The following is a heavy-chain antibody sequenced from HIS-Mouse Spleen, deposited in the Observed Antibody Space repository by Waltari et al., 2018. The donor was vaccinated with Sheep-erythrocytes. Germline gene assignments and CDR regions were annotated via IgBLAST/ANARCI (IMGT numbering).Heavy chain of an antibody. CDR2: IKQDGSEK. CDR1: GFTFSSYW. J-gene: IGHJ3*02. CDR3: ARAVAGTPDAFDI. D-gene: IGHD1-7*01. V-gene: IGHV3-7*01. Sequence: EVQLVESGGGLVQPGGSLRLSCAASGFTFSSYWMSWVRQAPGKGLEWVANIKQDGSEKDYVDSVKGRFTISRDNAKNSLYLQMNSLRAEDTAVYYCARAVAGTPDAFDIWGQGTMVTVSS.